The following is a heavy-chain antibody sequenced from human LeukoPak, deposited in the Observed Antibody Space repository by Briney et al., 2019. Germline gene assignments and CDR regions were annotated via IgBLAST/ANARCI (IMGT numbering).Heavy chain of an antibody. J-gene: IGHJ4*02. V-gene: IGHV3-23*01. D-gene: IGHD6-13*01. CDR2: ISGSGGST. CDR3: AKDVAAAGTLRTYVY. Sequence: QSGGSLRLSCAASGFTFSSYAMSWVCQAPGKGLEWVSAISGSGGSTYYADSVKGRFTISRDNSKNTLYLQMNSLRAEDTAVYYCAKDVAAAGTLRTYVYWGQGTLVTVSS. CDR1: GFTFSSYA.